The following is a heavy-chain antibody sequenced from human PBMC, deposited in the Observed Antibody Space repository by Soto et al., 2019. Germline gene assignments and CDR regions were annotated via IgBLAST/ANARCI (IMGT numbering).Heavy chain of an antibody. V-gene: IGHV1-8*01. J-gene: IGHJ5*02. D-gene: IGHD2-2*01. CDR2: MNPNSGNT. Sequence: ASVKVSCKASGYTFTSYDINWVRQATGQGLEWMGWMNPNSGNTGYAQKFQGRVTMTRNTSISTAYMELSSLRSEDTAVYYCAALGYCSSTSCYGFDPWGQGTLVTAPQ. CDR3: AALGYCSSTSCYGFDP. CDR1: GYTFTSYD.